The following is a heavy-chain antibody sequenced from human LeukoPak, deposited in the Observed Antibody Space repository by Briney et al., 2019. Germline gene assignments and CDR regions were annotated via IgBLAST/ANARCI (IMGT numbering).Heavy chain of an antibody. D-gene: IGHD3-22*01. Sequence: SVKVSCKASGGTFSSYAISWVRQAPGQGLEWMGGIIPIFGTANYVQKFQGRVTITADESTSTAYMELSSLRSEDTAVYYCARGAYYYDSSGYPGGGYYYYYMDVWGKGTTVTVSS. V-gene: IGHV1-69*01. J-gene: IGHJ6*03. CDR2: IIPIFGTA. CDR1: GGTFSSYA. CDR3: ARGAYYYDSSGYPGGGYYYYYMDV.